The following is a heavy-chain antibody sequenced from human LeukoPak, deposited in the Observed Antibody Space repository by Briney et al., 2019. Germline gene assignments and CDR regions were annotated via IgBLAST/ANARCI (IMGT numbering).Heavy chain of an antibody. CDR3: ARGNSDAFDI. Sequence: GGSLRPSCAASGFTVSDNYTSWVRQAPAKGLEWMAIIWYDGSYKYYADSVKGRFTISRDNSKNTLYLQVNSLTAEDTAVYYCARGNSDAFDIWGHGTMVTVSS. V-gene: IGHV3-33*08. J-gene: IGHJ3*02. CDR2: IWYDGSYK. D-gene: IGHD4-23*01. CDR1: GFTVSDNY.